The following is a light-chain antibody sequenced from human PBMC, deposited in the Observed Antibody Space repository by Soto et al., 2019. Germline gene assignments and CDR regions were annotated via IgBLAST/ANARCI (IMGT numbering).Light chain of an antibody. CDR2: DVS. CDR3: SSYTSSSTLL. V-gene: IGLV2-14*01. J-gene: IGLJ1*01. Sequence: QPARTQLGSGHGSRGQSITISCTETSSHVGSYNYVSWYQQHPGKAPKLMIYDVSNRPSGVSNRFSGSKSGNTASLTISGLQAEDEADYYCSSYTSSSTLLFGTGTKVTVL. CDR1: SSHVGSYNY.